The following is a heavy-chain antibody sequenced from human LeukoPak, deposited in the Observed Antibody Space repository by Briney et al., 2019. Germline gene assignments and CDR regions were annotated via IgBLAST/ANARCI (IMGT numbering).Heavy chain of an antibody. D-gene: IGHD3-3*01. CDR3: ARRSTLTYYDFWSGYYADHNWSDP. J-gene: IGHJ5*02. CDR2: IWYDGSNK. V-gene: IGHV3-33*01. Sequence: GGSLRLSCAASGFTFSSYGMHWVRQAPGKGLEWVAVIWYDGSNKYYADSVKGRFTISRDNSKNTLYLQMNSLRAEDTAVYYCARRSTLTYYDFWSGYYADHNWSDPWGQGTLVTVSS. CDR1: GFTFSSYG.